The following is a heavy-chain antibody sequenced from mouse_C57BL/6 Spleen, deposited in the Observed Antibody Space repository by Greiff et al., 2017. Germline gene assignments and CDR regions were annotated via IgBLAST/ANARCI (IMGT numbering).Heavy chain of an antibody. Sequence: QVQLKESGPGLVAPSQSLSITCTVSGFSLTSYAISWVRQPPGKGLEWLGVIWTGGGTNNNSAPISSPRISKDNSKIQVFLKMNSLQTEDTARYYCARSHYMYYFDYWGKGTTLTVSS. D-gene: IGHD1-1*01. CDR1: GFSLTSYA. V-gene: IGHV2-9-1*01. CDR2: IWTGGGT. J-gene: IGHJ2*01. CDR3: ARSHYMYYFDY.